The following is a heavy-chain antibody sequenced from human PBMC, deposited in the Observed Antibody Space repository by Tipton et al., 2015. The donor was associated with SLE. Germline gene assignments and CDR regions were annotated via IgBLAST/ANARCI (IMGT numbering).Heavy chain of an antibody. J-gene: IGHJ4*02. V-gene: IGHV1-8*01. CDR1: GYTFTNYD. CDR3: AREAAAMASDY. D-gene: IGHD2-2*01. CDR2: MNPNSGYT. Sequence: GPEVKKPGASVKVSCKASGYTFTNYDINWARQATGQGLEWMGWMNPNSGYTGYAQKFQGRVTMTRNTSISTAYMELSSLKSEDTAVYYCAREAAAMASDYWGQGTLVTVSS.